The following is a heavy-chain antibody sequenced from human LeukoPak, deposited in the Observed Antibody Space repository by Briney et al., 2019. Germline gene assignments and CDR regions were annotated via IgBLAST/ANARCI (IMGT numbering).Heavy chain of an antibody. J-gene: IGHJ4*02. V-gene: IGHV1-18*01. D-gene: IGHD6-13*01. CDR1: GGTFSSYA. CDR2: ISAYNGNT. CDR3: ARAYSSSWYDDY. Sequence: ASVKVSCKASGGTFSSYAISWVRQAPGQGLEWMGWISAYNGNTNYAQKLQGRVTMTTDTSTSTAYMELRSLRSDDTAVYYCARAYSSSWYDDYWGQGTLVTVSS.